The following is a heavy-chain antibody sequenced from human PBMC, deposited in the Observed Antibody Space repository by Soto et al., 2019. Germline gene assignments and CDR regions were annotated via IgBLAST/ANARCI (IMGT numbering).Heavy chain of an antibody. Sequence: EVQLVESGGGLIQPGGSLRLSCAASGFTVSSNYMSWVRQAPGQGLEWVSVIYSGGSTYYADSVKGRFTISRDNSKNTRYLQMNSLRAEDTAVYYCARDRVESGYPEYFQHWGQGTLVTVSS. CDR3: ARDRVESGYPEYFQH. CDR1: GFTVSSNY. J-gene: IGHJ1*01. D-gene: IGHD3-22*01. V-gene: IGHV3-53*01. CDR2: IYSGGST.